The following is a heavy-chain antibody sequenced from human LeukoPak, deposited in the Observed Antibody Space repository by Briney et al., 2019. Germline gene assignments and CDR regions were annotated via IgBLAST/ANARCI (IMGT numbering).Heavy chain of an antibody. Sequence: PSETLSLTRAVYGGSFSGYYWSWIRQPPGKGLEWIGEINHSGSTNYNPSLKSRVTISVDTSKNQFSLKLSSVTAADTAVYYCARFVDLGYFDYWGQGTLVTVSS. J-gene: IGHJ4*02. CDR1: GGSFSGYY. D-gene: IGHD3-16*02. V-gene: IGHV4-34*01. CDR3: ARFVDLGYFDY. CDR2: INHSGST.